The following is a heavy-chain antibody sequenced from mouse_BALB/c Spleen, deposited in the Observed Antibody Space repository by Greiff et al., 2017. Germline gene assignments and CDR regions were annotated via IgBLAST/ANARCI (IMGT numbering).Heavy chain of an antibody. V-gene: IGHV1-54*01. CDR2: INPGSGGT. CDR1: GYAFTNYL. Sequence: QVQLQQSGAELVRPGTSVKVSCKASGYAFTNYLIECVKQRPGQGLEWIGVINPGSGGTNYNEKFKGKATLTADKSSSTAYMQLSSLTSDDSAVYFCARAYGYDGWGQGTLVTVSA. J-gene: IGHJ3*01. CDR3: ARAYGYDG. D-gene: IGHD2-2*01.